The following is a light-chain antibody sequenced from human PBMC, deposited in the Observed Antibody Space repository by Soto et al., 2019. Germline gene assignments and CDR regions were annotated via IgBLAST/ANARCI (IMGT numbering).Light chain of an antibody. J-gene: IGKJ1*01. CDR3: QQYKTYSWT. CDR1: QNIDSG. V-gene: IGKV1-5*03. Sequence: DIQMTQSPSTLSASVGDRVSITCRASQNIDSGLAWYQQKPGKAPVLLIHEASSLEGGVPSRFSGSGSGTDFTRSISSLQPEDFATYYCQQYKTYSWTFGQGTKLEI. CDR2: EAS.